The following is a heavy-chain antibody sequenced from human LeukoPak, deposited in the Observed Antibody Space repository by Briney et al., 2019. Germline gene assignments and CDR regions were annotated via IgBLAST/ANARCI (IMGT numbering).Heavy chain of an antibody. CDR2: ISYDGSNK. J-gene: IGHJ4*02. CDR1: GFTFSSYA. CDR3: ARDKIVGPTKLDD. V-gene: IGHV3-30*04. D-gene: IGHD1-26*01. Sequence: TGGSLRLSCAASGFTFSSYAMHWVRQAPGKGLEWVAVISYDGSNKYYADSVKGRFTISRDNSKNTLYLQMNSLRAEDTAVYYCARDKIVGPTKLDDWGQGILVTVSS.